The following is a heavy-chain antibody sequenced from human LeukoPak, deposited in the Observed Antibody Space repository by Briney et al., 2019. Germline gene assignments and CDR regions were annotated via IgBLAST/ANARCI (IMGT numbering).Heavy chain of an antibody. Sequence: GGSLRLSCAASGFTFSSYGMHWVRQAPGKGLEWVAFIRYDGSNKYYADSVKGRFTISRDNSKNTLYLQMNSLRAEDTAVYYCANGEERWFGKLSNWDYWGQGTLVTVSS. CDR2: IRYDGSNK. CDR3: ANGEERWFGKLSNWDY. CDR1: GFTFSSYG. J-gene: IGHJ4*02. V-gene: IGHV3-30*02. D-gene: IGHD3-10*01.